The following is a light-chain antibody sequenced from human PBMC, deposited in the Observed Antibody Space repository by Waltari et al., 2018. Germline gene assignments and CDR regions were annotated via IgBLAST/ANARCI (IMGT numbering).Light chain of an antibody. CDR2: DAS. CDR1: QSVSSY. V-gene: IGKV3-11*01. CDR3: QQRSNWPSLT. J-gene: IGKJ4*01. Sequence: DIVFTQSPATLSLSPGERAPLSCRASQSVSSYLAWYQQKPGQAPRLLIYDASNRATGIPARFSGSGSGTDFTLTISSLEPEDFAVYYCQQRSNWPSLTFGGGTKVEIK.